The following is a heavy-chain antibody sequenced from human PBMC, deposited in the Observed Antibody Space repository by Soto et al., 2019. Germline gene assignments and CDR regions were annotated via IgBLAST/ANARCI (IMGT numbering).Heavy chain of an antibody. CDR2: IWYDGSNK. Sequence: QVKLVESGGGVVQPGRSLRLSCAASGFTFSSYGMHWVRQAPGKGLEWVAVIWYDGSNKYYADSVKGRITISRDNSKNTLYLQINSMRAEDTAVYYCARDLYGDYGRWGQGTLVTVSS. J-gene: IGHJ4*02. CDR3: ARDLYGDYGR. D-gene: IGHD4-17*01. V-gene: IGHV3-33*01. CDR1: GFTFSSYG.